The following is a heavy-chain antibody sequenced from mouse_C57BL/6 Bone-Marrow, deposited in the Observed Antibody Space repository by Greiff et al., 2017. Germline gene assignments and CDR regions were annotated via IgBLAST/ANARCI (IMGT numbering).Heavy chain of an antibody. CDR2: IYPGGGYT. J-gene: IGHJ4*01. CDR1: GYTFTNYW. D-gene: IGHD3-3*01. CDR3: ARSRDDAMDY. Sequence: QVQLQQSGAELVRPGTSVKMSCKASGYTFTNYWIGWAKQRPGHGLEWIGDIYPGGGYTNYNEKFKGKATLTADKSSRTAYMQFSSLTSEDSAIYDCARSRDDAMDYWGQGTSVTVSS. V-gene: IGHV1-63*01.